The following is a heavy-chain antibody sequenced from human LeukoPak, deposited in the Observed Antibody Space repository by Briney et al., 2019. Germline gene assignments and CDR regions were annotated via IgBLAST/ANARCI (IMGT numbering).Heavy chain of an antibody. CDR2: IRYDGSNK. V-gene: IGHV3-30*02. CDR1: GFTFSSYG. J-gene: IGHJ3*02. D-gene: IGHD6-19*01. Sequence: GGSLRLSCAASGFTFSSYGMHWVRQAPGKGLEWVAFIRYDGSNKYYADSVKGRFTISRDNSKNTLYLQMNSLRAEDTAVYYCAKEAAVAGPGSDAFDIWGQGTMVTVSS. CDR3: AKEAAVAGPGSDAFDI.